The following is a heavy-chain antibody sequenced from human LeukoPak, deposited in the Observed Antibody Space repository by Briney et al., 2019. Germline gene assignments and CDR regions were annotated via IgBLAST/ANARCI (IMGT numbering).Heavy chain of an antibody. D-gene: IGHD5-12*01. J-gene: IGHJ4*02. V-gene: IGHV4-59*08. Sequence: SETLSLTCTVSGGSISGYYWSWVRQPPGKGLEWMGYISDSGSTNYNPSLKSRVTISVDTSKNRFSLKLSSVNAADTAVYYCARRGRAAGKYGGYYYWYFDQWGQGTLVTVSS. CDR1: GGSISGYY. CDR3: ARRGRAAGKYGGYYYWYFDQ. CDR2: ISDSGST.